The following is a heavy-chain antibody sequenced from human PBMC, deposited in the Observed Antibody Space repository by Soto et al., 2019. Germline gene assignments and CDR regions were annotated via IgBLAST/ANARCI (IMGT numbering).Heavy chain of an antibody. CDR1: GFTFGGSA. CDR3: TRQTDAVQWLVVPTDYNFDY. Sequence: GGSLRLSCAASGFTFGGSAMHWFRQASGKGLEWVGHIRSKTNSYATAYAESVKGRFTISRDDSMNTAYLQMNSLKTEDTAVYFCTRQTDAVQWLVVPTDYNFDYWGQGTLVTVSS. CDR2: IRSKTNSYAT. J-gene: IGHJ4*02. D-gene: IGHD6-19*01. V-gene: IGHV3-73*01.